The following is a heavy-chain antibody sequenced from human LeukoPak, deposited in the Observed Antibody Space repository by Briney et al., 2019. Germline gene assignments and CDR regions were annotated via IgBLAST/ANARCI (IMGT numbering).Heavy chain of an antibody. CDR1: GGTFSSYA. D-gene: IGHD2-2*02. J-gene: IGHJ6*02. CDR2: FDPGDGET. V-gene: IGHV1-24*01. Sequence: ASVKVSCKASGGTFSSYAISWVRQAPGKGLEWMGGFDPGDGETIYAQKFQGRVTMTEDTSTDTAYMELSSLRSEDTAVYYCATGWRWVVPAAIGKQLGPYYYYGMDVWGQGTTVTVSS. CDR3: ATGWRWVVPAAIGKQLGPYYYYGMDV.